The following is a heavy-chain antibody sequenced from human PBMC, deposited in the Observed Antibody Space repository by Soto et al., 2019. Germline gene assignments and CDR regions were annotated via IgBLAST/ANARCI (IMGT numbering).Heavy chain of an antibody. CDR3: ARGAVLMDQYYFDY. CDR2: IIPIFGTA. D-gene: IGHD2-8*01. Sequence: ASVKVSCKASGGTFSSYAISWVRQAPGQGLEWMGGIIPIFGTANYAQKFQGRVTITADESTSTAYMELSSLRSEDTAVYYCARGAVLMDQYYFDYWGQGTLVTVSS. J-gene: IGHJ4*02. CDR1: GGTFSSYA. V-gene: IGHV1-69*13.